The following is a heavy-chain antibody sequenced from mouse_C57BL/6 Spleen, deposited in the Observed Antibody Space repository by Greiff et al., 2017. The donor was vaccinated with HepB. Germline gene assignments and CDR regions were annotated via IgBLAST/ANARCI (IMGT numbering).Heavy chain of an antibody. CDR2: INPSTGGT. Sequence: EVQLQQSGPELVKPGASVKISCKASGYSFTGYYMNWVKQSPEKSLEWIGEINPSTGGTTYNQKFKAKATLTVDKSSSTAYMQLKSLTSEDSAVYYCARFYDGYYDYFDYWGQGTTLTVSS. D-gene: IGHD2-3*01. CDR3: ARFYDGYYDYFDY. J-gene: IGHJ2*01. V-gene: IGHV1-42*01. CDR1: GYSFTGYY.